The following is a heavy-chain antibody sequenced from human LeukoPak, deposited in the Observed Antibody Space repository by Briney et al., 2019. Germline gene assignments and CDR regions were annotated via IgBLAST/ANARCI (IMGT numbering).Heavy chain of an antibody. CDR1: GGSFSGYY. Sequence: PSETLPLTCAVYGGSFSGYYWSWIRQPPGKGLEWIGYIYYSGSTNYNPSLKSRVTISVDTSKNQFSLKLSSVTAADTAVYYCARQIAAAGTRHIDYWGQGTLVTVSS. CDR3: ARQIAAAGTRHIDY. CDR2: IYYSGST. D-gene: IGHD6-13*01. V-gene: IGHV4-59*08. J-gene: IGHJ4*02.